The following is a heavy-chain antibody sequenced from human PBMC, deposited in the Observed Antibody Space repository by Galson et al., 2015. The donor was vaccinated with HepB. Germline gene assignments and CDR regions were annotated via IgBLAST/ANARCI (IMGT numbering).Heavy chain of an antibody. CDR2: INPNGGST. D-gene: IGHD2-21*02. J-gene: IGHJ4*02. CDR3: ARGGHHMVATSTYFFDY. CDR1: GYSFTNSY. V-gene: IGHV1-46*01. Sequence: SVKVFCKASGYSFTNSYMHWVRQAPGQGLEWMGIINPNGGSTTYAQKFQGRVTMTRDTSTSTVHMDLSSLTSEDTAVYYCARGGHHMVATSTYFFDYWGQGTLVTVSS.